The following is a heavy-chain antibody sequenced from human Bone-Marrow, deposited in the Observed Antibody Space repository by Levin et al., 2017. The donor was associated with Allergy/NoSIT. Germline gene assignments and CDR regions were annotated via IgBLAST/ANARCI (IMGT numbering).Heavy chain of an antibody. CDR1: GFTFSKYG. J-gene: IGHJ5*02. Sequence: PSETLSLTCAASGFTFSKYGMHWVRQAPGKGLEWMALISSGGSQKYYSHSVKGRFTISRDNSKNTLFLQMNNLRVEDTATYYCARDPDSSDYDDDDSARDWFDPWGQGTLVTVSS. D-gene: IGHD4-17*01. CDR2: ISSGGSQK. V-gene: IGHV3-30*12. CDR3: ARDPDSSDYDDDDSARDWFDP.